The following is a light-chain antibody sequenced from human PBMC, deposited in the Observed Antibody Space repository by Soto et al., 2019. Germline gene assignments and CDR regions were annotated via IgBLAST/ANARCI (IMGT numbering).Light chain of an antibody. J-gene: IGKJ1*01. CDR3: HQYNPWLTWT. CDR2: RAS. CDR1: QSVSRN. Sequence: EIVMTQSPSTRSTSPGPTSTLPYKASQSVSRNLAWYQQRPGQAPRIVVYRASTRATGIPARFSGSGSRTELTLTISILQSEYFAVYYCHQYNPWLTWTFGQGTNVYIK. V-gene: IGKV3-15*01.